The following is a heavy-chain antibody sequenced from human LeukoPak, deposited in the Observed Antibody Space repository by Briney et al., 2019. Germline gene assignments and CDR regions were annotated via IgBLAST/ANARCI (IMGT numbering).Heavy chain of an antibody. CDR3: ARDSSYGYDF. V-gene: IGHV3-74*01. CDR2: IKSDGTYT. Sequence: PGGSLRLSCAASGFTFSSYLMHWVRQGPGKGLVWVSRIKSDGTYTSYADSVKGRFTISRDNAKNTLYLQMNSLRAEDTAVYYCARDSSYGYDFWGQGTLVTVSS. CDR1: GFTFSSYL. D-gene: IGHD5-18*01. J-gene: IGHJ4*02.